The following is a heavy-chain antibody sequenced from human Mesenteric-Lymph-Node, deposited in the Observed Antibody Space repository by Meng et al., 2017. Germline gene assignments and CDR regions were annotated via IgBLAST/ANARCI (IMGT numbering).Heavy chain of an antibody. Sequence: SETLSLTCTVSGAAVISPTYYWSWFRQPPGKGLEWIGSIYYGGNTYYNPSLKSQVTMSVDTSKNQFSLNLNSVTAADTAVYYCARVSTMVRGVIKGAFDIWGQGTMVTVSS. CDR2: IYYGGNT. CDR3: ARVSTMVRGVIKGAFDI. D-gene: IGHD3-10*01. J-gene: IGHJ3*02. V-gene: IGHV4-39*07. CDR1: GAAVISPTYY.